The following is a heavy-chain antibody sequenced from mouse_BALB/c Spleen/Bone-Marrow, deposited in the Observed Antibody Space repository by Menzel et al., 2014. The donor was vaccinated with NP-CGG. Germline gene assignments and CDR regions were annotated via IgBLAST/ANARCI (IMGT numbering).Heavy chain of an antibody. CDR1: DSEVXSIVY. CDR2: ILPSIGRT. Sequence: SGSELRSPGSSIKLSCKDFDSEVXSIVYISWVRQKSGHGFEWIGDILPSIGRTIYGEKFEDKATLDADTVSNTAYLELNSLTSEDSAIYYCARKRDYYGSSYDWYFDVWGAGTTVTVSS. J-gene: IGHJ1*01. D-gene: IGHD1-1*01. V-gene: IGHV15-2*02. CDR3: ARKRDYYGSSYDWYFDV.